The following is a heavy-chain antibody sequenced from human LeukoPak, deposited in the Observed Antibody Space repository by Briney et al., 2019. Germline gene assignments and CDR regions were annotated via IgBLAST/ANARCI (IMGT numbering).Heavy chain of an antibody. CDR2: IRFDGSTK. CDR3: ARGGFLEPNPLGTH. Sequence: GGSLRLSCAASGFTFSKYGMHWVRQAPGKGLEWVTFIRFDGSTKYYADSVKGRFTISRDNSKNTLSLQMNSLKPEDTAVYYCARGGFLEPNPLGTHWGQGTLVTVSS. V-gene: IGHV3-30*02. CDR1: GFTFSKYG. J-gene: IGHJ1*01. D-gene: IGHD3-3*01.